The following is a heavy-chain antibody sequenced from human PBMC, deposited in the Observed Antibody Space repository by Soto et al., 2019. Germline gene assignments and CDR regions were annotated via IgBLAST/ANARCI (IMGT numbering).Heavy chain of an antibody. D-gene: IGHD3-10*01. CDR1: GGSFSGYY. CDR2: INHSGST. Sequence: QVQLQQWGAGLLKPSETLSLTCAVYGGSFSGYYWSWIRQPPEKGLEWIGEINHSGSTNYNPSLKSRVTISVDTSKNQFSLKLSSVTAADTAVYYCARLKYYYGSGSYYNSPPFDYWGQGTLVTVSS. CDR3: ARLKYYYGSGSYYNSPPFDY. V-gene: IGHV4-34*01. J-gene: IGHJ4*02.